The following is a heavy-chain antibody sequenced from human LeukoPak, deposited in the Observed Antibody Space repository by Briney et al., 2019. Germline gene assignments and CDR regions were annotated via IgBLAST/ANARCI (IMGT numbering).Heavy chain of an antibody. V-gene: IGHV3-48*03. CDR1: GFIFSNYE. J-gene: IGHJ4*02. CDR2: ISSSGSTI. Sequence: GGSLRLSCAASGFIFSNYEMNWVRQAPGKGLEWVSYISSSGSTIYYADSVKGRFTISRDNAKNSLYLQMNSLRAEDTAVYYCARDRIAVLDYWGQGTLVTVSS. CDR3: ARDRIAVLDY. D-gene: IGHD6-19*01.